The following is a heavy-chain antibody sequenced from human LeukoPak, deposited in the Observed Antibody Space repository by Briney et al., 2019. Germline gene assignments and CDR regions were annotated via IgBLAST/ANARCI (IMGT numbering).Heavy chain of an antibody. CDR1: GFTFSSYA. J-gene: IGHJ6*03. V-gene: IGHV3-23*01. CDR3: AKLYGDYYYYYYMDV. D-gene: IGHD4-17*01. Sequence: PGGSLRLSCAASGFTFSSYAMSWVRQAPGKGLEWVSAISGSGGTTYYADSVKGRFTISRDNSKDTLYLQMNSLRAEDTAVYYCAKLYGDYYYYYYMDVWGKGTTVTVSS. CDR2: ISGSGGTT.